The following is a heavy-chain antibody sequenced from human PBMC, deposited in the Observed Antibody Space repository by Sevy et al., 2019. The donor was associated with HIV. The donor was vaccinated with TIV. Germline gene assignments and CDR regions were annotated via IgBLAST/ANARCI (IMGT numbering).Heavy chain of an antibody. CDR3: ARAPGYCTSTNCYDWFDP. D-gene: IGHD2-2*01. J-gene: IGHJ5*02. V-gene: IGHV3-33*01. Sequence: GGSLRLSCAASGFTFSSYGMHWVRQAPGKGLEWVAVIWNDGSNQYYADSVEGRFTVSRDNSTNTLYLQMNSLRAEDMAVYYCARAPGYCTSTNCYDWFDPWGHGTLVTVSS. CDR2: IWNDGSNQ. CDR1: GFTFSSYG.